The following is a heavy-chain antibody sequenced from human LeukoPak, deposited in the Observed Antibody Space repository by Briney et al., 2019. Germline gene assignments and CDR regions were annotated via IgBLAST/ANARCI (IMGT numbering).Heavy chain of an antibody. V-gene: IGHV3-30*18. CDR1: GFTFSSYS. Sequence: GGSLRLSCAASGFTFSSYSMNWVRQAPGKGLEWVAVISYDGSNKYYADSVKGRFTISRDNSKNTLYLQMNSLRAEDTAVYYCAKDSGEGGSGWYVPIDYWGQGTLVTVSS. J-gene: IGHJ4*02. CDR3: AKDSGEGGSGWYVPIDY. D-gene: IGHD6-19*01. CDR2: ISYDGSNK.